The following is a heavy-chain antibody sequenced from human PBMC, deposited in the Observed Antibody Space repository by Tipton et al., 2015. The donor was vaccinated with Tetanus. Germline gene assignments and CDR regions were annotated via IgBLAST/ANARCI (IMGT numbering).Heavy chain of an antibody. CDR3: ARRDEGSGYCHDNWYFYL. Sequence: TLSLTCTVSGGSISSGGYYWSWIRQHPGKGLEWIGYIYYSGSTYYNPSLKSRVTISVDTPKNQFSLKLSSVTAADTAVYYCARRDEGSGYCHDNWYFYLWGRGSLVTVSS. CDR1: GGSISSGGYY. CDR2: IYYSGST. D-gene: IGHD3-22*01. J-gene: IGHJ2*01. V-gene: IGHV4-31*03.